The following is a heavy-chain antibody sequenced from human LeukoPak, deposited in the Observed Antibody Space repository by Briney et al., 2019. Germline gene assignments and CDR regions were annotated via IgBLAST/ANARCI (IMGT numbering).Heavy chain of an antibody. V-gene: IGHV4-34*01. CDR2: INHSGST. Sequence: MSSETLSLTCAVYGGSFSGYYWSWIRQPPGKGLEWIGEINHSGSTNYNPSLKTRVTISVDTSKNQFSLKLSSVTAADTAVYYCARGLSRGHSSGWYGGSSGMGVWGKGTTVTVSS. CDR1: GGSFSGYY. CDR3: ARGLSRGHSSGWYGGSSGMGV. D-gene: IGHD6-19*01. J-gene: IGHJ6*04.